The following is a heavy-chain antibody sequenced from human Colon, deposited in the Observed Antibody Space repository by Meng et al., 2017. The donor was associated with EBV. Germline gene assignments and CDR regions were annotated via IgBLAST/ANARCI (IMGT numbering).Heavy chain of an antibody. D-gene: IGHD2-8*02. CDR1: GGSLSGAY. V-gene: IGHV4-34*12. CDR3: ARRPTGIDY. CDR2: IIHGGSP. J-gene: IGHJ4*02. Sequence: QVQRQQWGAGLLQPWGTLCLTCAVNGGSLSGAYWNGIRQPPGKGLEWIGEIIHGGSPSYNPSLKSRVTISIDTSKNQLSLMLSSVTAADTAVYYCARRPTGIDYWGQGTLVTVSS.